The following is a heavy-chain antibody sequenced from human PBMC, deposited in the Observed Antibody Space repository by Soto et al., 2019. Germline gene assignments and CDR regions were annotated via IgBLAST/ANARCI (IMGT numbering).Heavy chain of an antibody. CDR3: AKDPRARYSSAMYYFDY. CDR2: ISSSSNII. CDR1: GFTFSTYS. D-gene: IGHD6-19*01. J-gene: IGHJ4*02. Sequence: GGSLRLSCAASGFTFSTYSMNWVRQAPGKGLEWLSYISSSSNIIHYADSVRGRFTISRDNSKNTLYLQMNSLRAEDTAVYYCAKDPRARYSSAMYYFDYWGQGTLVTVSS. V-gene: IGHV3-48*01.